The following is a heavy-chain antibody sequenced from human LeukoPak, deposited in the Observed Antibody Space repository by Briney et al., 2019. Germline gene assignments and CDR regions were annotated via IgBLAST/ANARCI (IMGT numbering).Heavy chain of an antibody. Sequence: ASVKVSCKASGYTFTGYYMHWVRQAPGQGLEWMGWINPNSGGTNYAQKFQGRVTMTRNTSISTAYMELSSLRSEDTAVYYCARGGQRGYYYDSSGYYHPSDYWGQGTLVTVSS. CDR3: ARGGQRGYYYDSSGYYHPSDY. D-gene: IGHD3-22*01. CDR1: GYTFTGYY. J-gene: IGHJ4*02. CDR2: INPNSGGT. V-gene: IGHV1-2*02.